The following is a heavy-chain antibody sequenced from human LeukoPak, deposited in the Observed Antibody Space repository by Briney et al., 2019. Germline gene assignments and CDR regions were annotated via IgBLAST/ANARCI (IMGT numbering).Heavy chain of an antibody. Sequence: SCAACGSSFSDYYMHNVQQATGKGVESFLPIGTAGCTYYTGTVKGGFTISRENAKDSLYLQMNSLRAGDTAVYYCAGVAKERVGGVYYFDYWGQGTLVTVSS. J-gene: IGHJ4*02. CDR3: AGVAKERVGGVYYFDY. CDR2: IGTAGCT. V-gene: IGHV3-13*01. CDR1: GSSFSDYY. D-gene: IGHD1-1*01.